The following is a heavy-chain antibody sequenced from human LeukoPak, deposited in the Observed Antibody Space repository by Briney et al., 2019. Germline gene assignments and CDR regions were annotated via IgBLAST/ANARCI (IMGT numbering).Heavy chain of an antibody. Sequence: GGSLRPSCAASGFLFSRYWMSWVRQAPGKGLEWVANIKEDGSEKYYVESMKGRFTNSRDNVKNSLYLQINSLRAEDTAVYYCARDSFETDIDYWGQGTLVTVSS. V-gene: IGHV3-7*01. J-gene: IGHJ4*02. D-gene: IGHD1-14*01. CDR1: GFLFSRYW. CDR3: ARDSFETDIDY. CDR2: IKEDGSEK.